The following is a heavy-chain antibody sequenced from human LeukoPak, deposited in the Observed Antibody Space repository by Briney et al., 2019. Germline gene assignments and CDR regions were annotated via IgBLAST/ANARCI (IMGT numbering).Heavy chain of an antibody. J-gene: IGHJ4*02. CDR2: IYSGGST. V-gene: IGHV3-53*01. CDR3: ARVEDYGDSADY. Sequence: GGSLRLSCAASGFTVSSNYMSWVRQAPGKGLEWVSVIYSGGSTYYADSVKGRFTISRDNSKNTLYLQMNSLRAEDTAVYYCARVEDYGDSADYWGQGTLVTVSS. CDR1: GFTVSSNY. D-gene: IGHD4-17*01.